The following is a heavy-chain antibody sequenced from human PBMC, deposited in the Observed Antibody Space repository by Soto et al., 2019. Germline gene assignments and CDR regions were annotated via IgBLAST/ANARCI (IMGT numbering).Heavy chain of an antibody. Sequence: SGTLALTFAFPGVSINTYHLGGIRQPPGKGREWIGYNYYSGTTNYNPSLKSRVTISVDTSKNQLSLRLTSVTAADTAVYYCVREAYLGYGHAIDHWGQGTLVTVS. CDR3: VREAYLGYGHAIDH. CDR1: GVSINTYH. J-gene: IGHJ4*02. V-gene: IGHV4-59*01. D-gene: IGHD2-21*01. CDR2: NYYSGTT.